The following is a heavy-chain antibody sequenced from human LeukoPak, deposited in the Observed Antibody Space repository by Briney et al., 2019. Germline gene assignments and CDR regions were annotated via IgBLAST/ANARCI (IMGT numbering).Heavy chain of an antibody. Sequence: SETLSLTCTVSGRPISSYRWSWIREPAGKGLEGIGRIYTSGSTTYNPSLKSRVSMSVDTSNNQFSLKLSSVTAADTAVYYCAREGTLQPAYYYDSSGFDPWGQGTLVTVSS. D-gene: IGHD3-22*01. CDR3: AREGTLQPAYYYDSSGFDP. CDR2: IYTSGST. CDR1: GRPISSYR. J-gene: IGHJ5*02. V-gene: IGHV4-4*07.